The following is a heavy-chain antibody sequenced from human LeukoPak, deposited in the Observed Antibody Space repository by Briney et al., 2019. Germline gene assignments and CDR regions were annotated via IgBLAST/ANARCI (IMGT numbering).Heavy chain of an antibody. V-gene: IGHV4-31*03. CDR3: ARVAPESWLYFDY. Sequence: PSETLSLTCTVSGGSISSGDYSWSWIRQHPGKGLEWIGYIYYSGSTYYNPSLKSRVTISVDTSKNQFSLKLSSVTAADTAVYYCARVAPESWLYFDYWGQGTLVTVSS. D-gene: IGHD3-22*01. J-gene: IGHJ4*02. CDR2: IYYSGST. CDR1: GGSISSGDYS.